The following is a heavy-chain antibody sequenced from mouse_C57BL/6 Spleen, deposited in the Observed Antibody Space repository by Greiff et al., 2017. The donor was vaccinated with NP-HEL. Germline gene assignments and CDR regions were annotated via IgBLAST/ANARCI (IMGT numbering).Heavy chain of an antibody. J-gene: IGHJ4*01. CDR3: ARTDWAIYCAMDY. V-gene: IGHV1-72*01. CDR1: GYTFTSYW. D-gene: IGHD4-1*01. Sequence: QVQLQQPGAELVKPGASVKLSCKASGYTFTSYWMHWVKQRPGRGLEWIGRIDPNSGGTNYNEKFKSKATLTVDKSSSTAYMQLSSLTSEDSAIYDCARTDWAIYCAMDYWGQGTSVTVS. CDR2: IDPNSGGT.